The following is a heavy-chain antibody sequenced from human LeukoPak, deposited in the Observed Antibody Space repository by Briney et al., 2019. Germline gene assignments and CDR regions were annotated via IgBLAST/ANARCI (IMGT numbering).Heavy chain of an antibody. J-gene: IGHJ4*02. Sequence: VASVTVSCKSSGYIFTGYSIHWVRQAPGQGLEWMGRINPNSGVTNYAQKFQGRVAMTRDTSLNTAYMELNRLRSDDTAMYYCARDLDGSRFDYWGQGTMVTVSS. CDR2: INPNSGVT. V-gene: IGHV1-2*06. D-gene: IGHD1-26*01. CDR3: ARDLDGSRFDY. CDR1: GYIFTGYS.